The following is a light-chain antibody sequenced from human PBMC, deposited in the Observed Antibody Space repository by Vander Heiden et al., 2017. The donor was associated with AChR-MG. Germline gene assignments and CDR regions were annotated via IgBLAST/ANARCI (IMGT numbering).Light chain of an antibody. J-gene: IGKJ4*01. CDR1: QSVSSSY. Sequence: EIVSTQSPGTLSLSPGDRATLSCRASQSVSSSYLAWYQQKPGQAPRLLIYGASSRATGIPDRFSGSGSGTDFTLTISRLEPEDFAVYYCQSSAFGGGTKVEIK. CDR3: QSSA. V-gene: IGKV3-20*01. CDR2: GAS.